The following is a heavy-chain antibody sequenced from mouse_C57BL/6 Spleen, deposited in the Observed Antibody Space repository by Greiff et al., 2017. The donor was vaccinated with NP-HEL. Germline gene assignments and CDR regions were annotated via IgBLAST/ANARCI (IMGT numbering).Heavy chain of an antibody. J-gene: IGHJ2*01. CDR3: ARYRLPGSYFDY. CDR2: IYPGSGST. V-gene: IGHV1-55*01. Sequence: VQLQQPGAELVKPGASVKMSCKASGYTFTSYWITWVKQRPGQGLEWIGDIYPGSGSTNYNEKFKSKATLTVDTSSSTAYMQLSSLTSEDSAVYYCARYRLPGSYFDYWGQGTTLTVSS. CDR1: GYTFTSYW. D-gene: IGHD5-5*01.